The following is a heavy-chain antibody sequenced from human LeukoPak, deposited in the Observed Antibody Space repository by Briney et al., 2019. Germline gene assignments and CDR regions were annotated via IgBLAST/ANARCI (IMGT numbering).Heavy chain of an antibody. J-gene: IGHJ4*02. CDR2: IYPGDSDT. CDR3: ARHTYGSGSDVDY. CDR1: GYSFTTYW. Sequence: GESLKISCKVSGYSFTTYWIGWVRQMPGKGLEWMGIIYPGDSDTRYTPSFQGQVTISADKSISTAYLQWSSLKASDTAMYYCARHTYGSGSDVDYWGQGTLATVSS. V-gene: IGHV5-51*01. D-gene: IGHD3-10*01.